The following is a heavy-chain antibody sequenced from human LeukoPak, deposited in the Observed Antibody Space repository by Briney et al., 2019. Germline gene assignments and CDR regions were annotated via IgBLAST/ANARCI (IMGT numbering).Heavy chain of an antibody. CDR3: ARDTGDYKFDY. Sequence: SETLSLTCAVYGGSFSGYYWSWIRQPPGKGLEWIGEINHSGSTNYNPSLKSRVTISVDTSKNQFSLKLSSVTAADTAVYYCARDTGDYKFDYWGQGTLVTVSS. V-gene: IGHV4-34*01. D-gene: IGHD4-17*01. CDR2: INHSGST. J-gene: IGHJ4*02. CDR1: GGSFSGYY.